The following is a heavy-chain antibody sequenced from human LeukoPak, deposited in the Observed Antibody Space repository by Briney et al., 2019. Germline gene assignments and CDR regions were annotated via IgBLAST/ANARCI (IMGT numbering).Heavy chain of an antibody. V-gene: IGHV3-7*04. D-gene: IGHD3-16*02. CDR2: TKQDGNEK. J-gene: IGHJ4*02. CDR1: GXTFSNHW. CDR3: ARGGFRYFGY. Sequence: GGSLRLSCAASGXTFSNHWMSWVRQAPGKGLEWVANTKQDGNEKYYVDSVKGRFTISRDNAKNSLYLQMNSLRAEDTAVYYCARGGFRYFGYWGQGTLVTVSS.